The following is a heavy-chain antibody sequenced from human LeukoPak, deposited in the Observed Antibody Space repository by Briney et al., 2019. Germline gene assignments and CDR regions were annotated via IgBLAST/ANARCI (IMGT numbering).Heavy chain of an antibody. CDR1: GGSISSYY. Sequence: PSETLSLTCTVSGGSISSYYWSWIRQPPGKGLEWIGYIYYSGSTNYNPSLKSRVTISVDTSKNQFSLKLSSVTAADTAVYCCASHYCSSTSCPNNWFDPWGQGTLVTVSS. V-gene: IGHV4-59*01. CDR3: ASHYCSSTSCPNNWFDP. D-gene: IGHD2-2*01. CDR2: IYYSGST. J-gene: IGHJ5*02.